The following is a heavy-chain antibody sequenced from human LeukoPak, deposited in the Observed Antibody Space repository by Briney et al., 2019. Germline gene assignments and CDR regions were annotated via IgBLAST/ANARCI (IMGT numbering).Heavy chain of an antibody. Sequence: SETLSLTCAVYGGSFSGYYWSWIRQPPGKGLEWIGEINHSGSTNYNPSLKSRVTISVDTSKNQFSLKLSSVTAADTAVYYYARRGRRDGYRGGYFDYWGQGTLVTVSS. V-gene: IGHV4-34*01. CDR2: INHSGST. J-gene: IGHJ4*02. D-gene: IGHD5-24*01. CDR3: ARRGRRDGYRGGYFDY. CDR1: GGSFSGYY.